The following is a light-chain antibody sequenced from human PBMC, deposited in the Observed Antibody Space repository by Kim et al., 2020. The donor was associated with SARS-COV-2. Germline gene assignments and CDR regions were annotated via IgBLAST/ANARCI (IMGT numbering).Light chain of an antibody. V-gene: IGKV4-1*01. CDR1: QSVLYSSNNKNY. Sequence: DIVMTQSPESLAVSLGERATINCKSSQSVLYSSNNKNYLAWYQQKPGQPPKLLIYWASIRESGVPDRFSGSGSGTDFTLTISSLQAEDVAVYYCQQYESIPFTFGPGTKVDIK. CDR3: QQYESIPFT. CDR2: WAS. J-gene: IGKJ3*01.